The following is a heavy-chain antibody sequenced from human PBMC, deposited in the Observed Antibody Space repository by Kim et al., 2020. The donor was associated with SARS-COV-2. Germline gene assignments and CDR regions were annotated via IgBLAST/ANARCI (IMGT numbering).Heavy chain of an antibody. CDR2: IYYSGST. J-gene: IGHJ4*02. Sequence: SETLSLTCTVSGGSISSGGYYWSWIRQHPGKGLEWIGYIYYSGSTYYNPSLKSRVTISVDTSKNQFSLKLSSVTAADTAEYYCARGQGLITMIVVVVGAFDYWGQGTLVTVSS. V-gene: IGHV4-31*03. D-gene: IGHD3-22*01. CDR3: ARGQGLITMIVVVVGAFDY. CDR1: GGSISSGGYY.